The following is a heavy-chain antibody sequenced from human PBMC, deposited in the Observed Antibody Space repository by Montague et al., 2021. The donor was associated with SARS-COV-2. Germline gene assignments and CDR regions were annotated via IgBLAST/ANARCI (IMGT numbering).Heavy chain of an antibody. J-gene: IGHJ4*02. Sequence: SLRLSCAAPGFTFSDYWMHWVRQAPGKGLMWLSNINGDGSFTRYADSVKGRFTISRDIPKNTLYLLMNSLTAENTAVYYCARHRIVPGGFDYWGQGTLVTVSS. CDR2: INGDGSFT. V-gene: IGHV3-74*01. CDR3: ARHRIVPGGFDY. D-gene: IGHD2-2*01. CDR1: GFTFSDYW.